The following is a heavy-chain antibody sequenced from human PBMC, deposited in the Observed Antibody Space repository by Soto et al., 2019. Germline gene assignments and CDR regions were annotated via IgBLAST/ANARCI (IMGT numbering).Heavy chain of an antibody. CDR2: ISGSGGST. V-gene: IGHV3-23*01. D-gene: IGHD3-16*01. CDR1: GFTFSSYA. J-gene: IGHJ4*02. CDR3: ASLPGYDYVWGSYRLMFDY. Sequence: GGSLRLSCAASGFTFSSYAMSWVRQAPGKGLEWVSAISGSGGSTYYADSVKGRFTISRDNSKNTLYLQMNSLRAEDTAVYYCASLPGYDYVWGSYRLMFDYWGQGTLVTVSS.